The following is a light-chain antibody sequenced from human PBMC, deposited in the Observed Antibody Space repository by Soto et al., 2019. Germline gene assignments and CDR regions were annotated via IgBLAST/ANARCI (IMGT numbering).Light chain of an antibody. V-gene: IGKV3-20*01. CDR3: QQSGSSPPSIT. J-gene: IGKJ5*01. Sequence: EIVLTQSPGTLSLSPGERATLSCRASQSVSSSYLAWYQQKPGQAPRLLIYGASSRATGIPDRFSGSGSGTDFTLTISRLEPEDFAVYYCQQSGSSPPSITFGQGTRLEIK. CDR2: GAS. CDR1: QSVSSSY.